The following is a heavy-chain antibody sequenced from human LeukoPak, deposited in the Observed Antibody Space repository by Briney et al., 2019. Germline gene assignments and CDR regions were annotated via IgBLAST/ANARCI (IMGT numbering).Heavy chain of an antibody. D-gene: IGHD5-12*01. CDR1: GFTFSNAW. CDR3: TTVDAGYSGYARAYYYYGMDV. Sequence: PGGSLRLSCAASGFTFSNAWMNWVRQAPGKGLEWVGRIKSKTDGGTTDYAAPVKGRFTISRDDSKNTLYLQMNSLKTEDTAVYYCTTVDAGYSGYARAYYYYGMDVWGQGTTVTVSS. J-gene: IGHJ6*02. CDR2: IKSKTDGGTT. V-gene: IGHV3-15*07.